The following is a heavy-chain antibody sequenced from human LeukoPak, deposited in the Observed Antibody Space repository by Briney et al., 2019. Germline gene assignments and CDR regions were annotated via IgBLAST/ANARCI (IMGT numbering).Heavy chain of an antibody. D-gene: IGHD1-1*01. J-gene: IGHJ4*02. V-gene: IGHV4-4*02. Sequence: SSETLSLTCAVSGGSISSTNRWSWVRQPPGKGLEWIGEIYHSGSTNYNSSLKSRVTISVDTSKNQVSLKLRSVTAADTAVYYCARSYTNLDYWGQGTLVTVSS. CDR2: IYHSGST. CDR1: GGSISSTNR. CDR3: ARSYTNLDY.